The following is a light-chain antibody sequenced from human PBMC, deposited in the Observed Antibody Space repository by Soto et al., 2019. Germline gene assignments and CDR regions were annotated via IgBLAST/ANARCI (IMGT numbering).Light chain of an antibody. CDR2: LTDTGGY. CDR1: SGHSSYI. J-gene: IGLJ3*02. V-gene: IGLV4-60*03. CDR3: SSYTSSSLWV. Sequence: QSVLTQSSSASASLGSSVKLTCTLSSGHSSYIIAWHQQQPGKAPRYLMKLTDTGGYNKGSGVPDRFSGSSSGADRYLTISNLQSEDEADYYCSSYTSSSLWVFGGGTKLTVL.